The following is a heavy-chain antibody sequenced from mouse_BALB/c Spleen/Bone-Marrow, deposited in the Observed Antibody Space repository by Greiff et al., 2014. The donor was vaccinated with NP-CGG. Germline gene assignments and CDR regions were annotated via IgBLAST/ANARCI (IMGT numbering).Heavy chain of an antibody. V-gene: IGHV1-9*01. J-gene: IGHJ3*01. Sequence: VQLQQSGAELMKSGASVKISCKATGYTFSSYWIEWVKQRPGLGLEWIGEILPGSSGINYNENFKGKATITADTSSNTAYMQLSGLTSEDSAVYYCARWLGGRCAYWGQGTLVTVSA. CDR1: GYTFSSYW. CDR2: ILPGSSGI. CDR3: ARWLGGRCAY. D-gene: IGHD2-2*01.